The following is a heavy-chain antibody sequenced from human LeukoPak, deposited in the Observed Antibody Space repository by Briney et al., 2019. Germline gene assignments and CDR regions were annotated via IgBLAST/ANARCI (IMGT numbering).Heavy chain of an antibody. V-gene: IGHV1-69*04. J-gene: IGHJ4*02. D-gene: IGHD5-18*01. CDR2: IIPILGIA. CDR1: GGTFSSYA. CDR3: ARSATDGYSYGYEDY. Sequence: SVKVSCKASGGTFSSYAISWVRQAPGQGLEWLGRIIPILGIANYAQKFQGRVTITADKSTSTAYMELSSLRSEDTAVYYCARSATDGYSYGYEDYWGQGTLVTVSS.